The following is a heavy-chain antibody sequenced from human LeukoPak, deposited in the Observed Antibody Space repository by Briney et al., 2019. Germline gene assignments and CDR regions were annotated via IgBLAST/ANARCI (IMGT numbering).Heavy chain of an antibody. CDR2: ISAYNGNT. V-gene: IGHV1-18*01. J-gene: IGHJ4*02. Sequence: ASVKVSCKASGYTFTSYGISWVRQAPGQGLEWMGWISAYNGNTNYAQKLQGRVTMTTDTSTSTAYMELRSPRSDDTAVYYCARDDSGSYYGTSNRYFDYWGQGTLVTVSS. CDR3: ARDDSGSYYGTSNRYFDY. D-gene: IGHD1-26*01. CDR1: GYTFTSYG.